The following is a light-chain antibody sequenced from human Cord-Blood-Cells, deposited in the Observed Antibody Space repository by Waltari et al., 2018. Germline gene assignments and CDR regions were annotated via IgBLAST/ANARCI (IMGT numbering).Light chain of an antibody. Sequence: QSALTQPPSASGSPGQSVTISCTGTSSDVGGYNYVSWYQQHPGKAPKLMIYEVSKRPSGVPDRFSCSKSGNTASRTVSGRQAEEEADYYCSSYAGSNNFVFGGGTKLTVL. CDR1: SSDVGGYNY. J-gene: IGLJ3*02. V-gene: IGLV2-8*01. CDR3: SSYAGSNNFV. CDR2: EVS.